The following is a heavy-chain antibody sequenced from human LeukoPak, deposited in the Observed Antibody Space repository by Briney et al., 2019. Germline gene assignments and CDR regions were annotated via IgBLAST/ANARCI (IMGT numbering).Heavy chain of an antibody. D-gene: IGHD6-6*01. CDR1: GFTFSSYA. J-gene: IGHJ6*02. Sequence: GGSLRLSCAASGFTFSSYAMSWVRQAPGKGLEWVSAISGSGGSTCYADSVKGRFTISRDNSKNTLYLQMNSLRAEDTAVYYCAKGLASRYYYYGMDVWGQGTTVTVSS. V-gene: IGHV3-23*01. CDR3: AKGLASRYYYYGMDV. CDR2: ISGSGGST.